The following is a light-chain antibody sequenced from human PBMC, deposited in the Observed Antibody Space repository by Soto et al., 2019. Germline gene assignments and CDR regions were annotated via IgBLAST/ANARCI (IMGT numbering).Light chain of an antibody. CDR2: DAS. J-gene: IGKJ4*01. CDR1: QSISSW. CDR3: QQYNSFSIT. Sequence: DIQMTQSTSTLSASVGDRVTITCRASQSISSWLAWYQQKPGKAPQLLIYDASSLQSGVPSRFSGSGSGTEFTLTISSLQPDDFATYYCQQYNSFSITFGGGTKVEIK. V-gene: IGKV1-5*01.